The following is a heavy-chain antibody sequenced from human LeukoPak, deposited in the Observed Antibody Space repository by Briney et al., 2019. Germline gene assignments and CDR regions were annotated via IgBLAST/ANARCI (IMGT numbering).Heavy chain of an antibody. CDR1: GFTFSSYA. Sequence: PGGSLRLSCAASGFTFSSYAMSWVRQAPGKGLEWVSAISGSGGSTYYADSVKGRFTISRDNSKNTLYLQMNSLRAEDTAVYYCAKGPWGSSWYDWFDPWGQGTLVTVSS. V-gene: IGHV3-23*01. J-gene: IGHJ5*02. D-gene: IGHD6-13*01. CDR3: AKGPWGSSWYDWFDP. CDR2: ISGSGGST.